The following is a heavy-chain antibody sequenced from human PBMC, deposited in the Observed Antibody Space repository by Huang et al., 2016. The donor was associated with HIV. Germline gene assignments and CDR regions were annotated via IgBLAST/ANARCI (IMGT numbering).Heavy chain of an antibody. D-gene: IGHD3-10*01. V-gene: IGHV3-74*01. Sequence: EVQMVESGGGLVQPGGSLRLSCATSGFTFSSYWMHWVRQVPGKGLVWVSHINIDGSRPSYADAVKGRFTISRDNAENTLFLQMNNLRAEDTAVYYCVTASGIYGFYWGQGTLVTVSS. CDR2: INIDGSRP. CDR1: GFTFSSYW. J-gene: IGHJ4*02. CDR3: VTASGIYGFY.